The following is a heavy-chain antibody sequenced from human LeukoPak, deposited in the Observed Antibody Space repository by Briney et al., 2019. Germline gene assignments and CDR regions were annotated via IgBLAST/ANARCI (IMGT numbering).Heavy chain of an antibody. CDR3: ARSGWYEAFDI. CDR1: GFTFGDYA. D-gene: IGHD6-19*01. J-gene: IGHJ3*02. V-gene: IGHV3-7*01. CDR2: IKQDGSEK. Sequence: PGGSLRLSCTASGFTFGDYAMSWVRQAPGKGLEWVANIKQDGSEKYYVDSVKGRFTISRDNAKNSLYLQMNSLRAEDTAVYYCARSGWYEAFDIWGQGTMVTVSS.